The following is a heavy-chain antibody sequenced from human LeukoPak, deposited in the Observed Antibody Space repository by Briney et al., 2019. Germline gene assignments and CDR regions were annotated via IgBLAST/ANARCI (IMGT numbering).Heavy chain of an antibody. Sequence: PGGSLRLSCAASGFTFSSYGMHWVRQAPGKGLEWVAFIRYDGSNKYYADSVKGRFTISRDNSKNTLYLQMNSLRAEDTAVYYCAKAPPRYLGGWFDPWGQGTLVTVSS. CDR1: GFTFSSYG. J-gene: IGHJ5*02. CDR3: AKAPPRYLGGWFDP. CDR2: IRYDGSNK. V-gene: IGHV3-30*02. D-gene: IGHD1-26*01.